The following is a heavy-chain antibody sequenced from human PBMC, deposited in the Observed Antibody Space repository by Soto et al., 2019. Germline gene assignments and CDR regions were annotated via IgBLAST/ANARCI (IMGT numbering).Heavy chain of an antibody. CDR1: GGSISSGDYY. J-gene: IGHJ6*02. D-gene: IGHD3-3*01. CDR3: ARTSPVLRFLEWSDYGMDV. CDR2: IYYSGST. Sequence: SETLSLTCTVSGGSISSGDYYWSWIRQPPGKGLEWIGYIYYSGSTYYNPSLKSRVTISVDTSMNQFSLKLSSVTAADTAVYYCARTSPVLRFLEWSDYGMDVWGQGTTVTVSS. V-gene: IGHV4-30-4*01.